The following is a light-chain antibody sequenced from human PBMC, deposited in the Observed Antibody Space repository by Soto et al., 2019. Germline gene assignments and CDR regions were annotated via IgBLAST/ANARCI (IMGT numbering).Light chain of an antibody. CDR1: QSVSSSY. V-gene: IGKV3-20*01. CDR3: QQYGGSPLYT. J-gene: IGKJ2*01. Sequence: EIVLTQSPGTLSLSPGERATLSCRASQSVSSSYLAWYQQKPGQAPRLLIFGTSNMATGIPDRFSGNGSGTDVTLTITRLEPEDFAVYYCQQYGGSPLYTFGQGTKLEIK. CDR2: GTS.